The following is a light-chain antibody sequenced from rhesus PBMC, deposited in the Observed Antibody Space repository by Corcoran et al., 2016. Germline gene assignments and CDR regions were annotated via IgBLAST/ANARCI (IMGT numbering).Light chain of an antibody. CDR3: CSYTTSSTFDV. V-gene: IGLV2S7*01. CDR1: SNDIGGYNY. Sequence: QSAPTQPPSVSGSPGQSVTISCTGTSNDIGGYNYVSWYQQHPGKAPKLMIYGVNNRPSGVSDRFSGSKSGNTASLTISGLQAEDEADYYCCSYTTSSTFDVFGSGTKLTAL. J-gene: IGLJ6*01. CDR2: GVN.